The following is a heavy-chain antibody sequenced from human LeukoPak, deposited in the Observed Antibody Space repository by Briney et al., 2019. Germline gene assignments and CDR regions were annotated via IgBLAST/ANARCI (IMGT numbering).Heavy chain of an antibody. V-gene: IGHV4-4*07. CDR1: GGSISSYY. D-gene: IGHD5-24*01. Sequence: SETLSLTCTVSGGSISSYYWTWIRQPVGKGLEWIGRIYTSGSTNYNPSLKSRVTMSVDTSKNQFSLKLSSVTAADTAVYYCARGTEIPSYYYYGMDVWGQGTTVTVSS. J-gene: IGHJ6*02. CDR2: IYTSGST. CDR3: ARGTEIPSYYYYGMDV.